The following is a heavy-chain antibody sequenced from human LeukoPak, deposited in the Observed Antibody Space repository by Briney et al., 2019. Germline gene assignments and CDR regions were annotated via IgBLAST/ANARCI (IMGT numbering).Heavy chain of an antibody. V-gene: IGHV1-46*01. CDR1: GYTFTSYY. D-gene: IGHD3-22*01. Sequence: ASVKVSCKASGYTFTSYYMHWVRQAPGQGLEWMGIIHPSGGSTSYAQKFEGRVTMTRDMSTSTVYMELSRLRSDDTAVYYCARDLELGYYDSSGYYSSPSDYWGQGTLVTVSS. CDR3: ARDLELGYYDSSGYYSSPSDY. J-gene: IGHJ4*02. CDR2: IHPSGGST.